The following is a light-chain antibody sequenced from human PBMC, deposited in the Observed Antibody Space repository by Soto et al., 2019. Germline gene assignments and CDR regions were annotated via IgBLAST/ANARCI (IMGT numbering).Light chain of an antibody. CDR2: STD. CDR1: SGSVSANYY. Sequence: QTVVTQEPSFSVSPGGTVTLTCGLTSGSVSANYYPSWYQQTPGQAPRTLIYSTDTRSSGVPDRFSGSIVGNKAALTITGAQAEDEADYYCVLNVAGGTVVFGGGSQLTVL. V-gene: IGLV8-61*01. J-gene: IGLJ2*01. CDR3: VLNVAGGTVV.